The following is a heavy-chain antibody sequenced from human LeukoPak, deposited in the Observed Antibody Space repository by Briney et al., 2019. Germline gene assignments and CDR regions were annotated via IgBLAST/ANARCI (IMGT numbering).Heavy chain of an antibody. D-gene: IGHD4-23*01. V-gene: IGHV1-69*01. CDR3: ARTGGNRGPFDY. J-gene: IGHJ4*02. CDR1: GGTFSNYA. Sequence: ASVKVSCKASGGTFSNYAISWVRQAPGQGLEWMGGIVPIFGTANYAQKFQGRVTITADESTSTAYMELSSLRSEDTAVYYCARTGGNRGPFDYWGQGTLVTVSS. CDR2: IVPIFGTA.